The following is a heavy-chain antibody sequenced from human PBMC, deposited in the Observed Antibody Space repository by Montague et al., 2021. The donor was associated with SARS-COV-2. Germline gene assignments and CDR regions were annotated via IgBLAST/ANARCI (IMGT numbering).Heavy chain of an antibody. V-gene: IGHV4-34*01. CDR3: ARSKPVSSFYYYYGMDV. J-gene: IGHJ6*02. D-gene: IGHD1-14*01. Sequence: SETLSLTCAVYGGSFSGYYWSWIRQPPGKGLAWIGEINHSGSTNYNPSLKSRVTISVDTSKNQFSLKLSSVTAADTAVYYCARSKPVSSFYYYYGMDVWGQGTTVTVSS. CDR2: INHSGST. CDR1: GGSFSGYY.